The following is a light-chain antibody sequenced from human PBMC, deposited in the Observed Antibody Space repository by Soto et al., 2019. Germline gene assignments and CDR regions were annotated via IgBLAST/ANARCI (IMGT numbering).Light chain of an antibody. Sequence: QSALTQPRSVSGSPGQSVTISCSGTSSDVGEYDSVAWYQQHPGKAPRFMIYDVNKRPSGVPDRFSGSKSGNTAPLTISGLQAEDEADYYCSTYVGSSAIFGGGTKLTVL. CDR2: DVN. J-gene: IGLJ2*01. CDR3: STYVGSSAI. CDR1: SSDVGEYDS. V-gene: IGLV2-11*01.